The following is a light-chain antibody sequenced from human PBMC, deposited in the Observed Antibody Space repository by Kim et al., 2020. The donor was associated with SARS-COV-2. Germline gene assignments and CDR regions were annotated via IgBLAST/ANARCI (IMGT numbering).Light chain of an antibody. V-gene: IGKV3-11*01. J-gene: IGKJ4*01. CDR2: DAS. CDR3: QQRSNWPLT. CDR1: QSGSRS. Sequence: LSPGERATPSCRASQSGSRSVGWHQQKPGQAPRLLIYDASKRATGIPARFSGSGSGTDFTLTISSPEPEDFAVYYWQQRSNWPLTFGGGTKVDIK.